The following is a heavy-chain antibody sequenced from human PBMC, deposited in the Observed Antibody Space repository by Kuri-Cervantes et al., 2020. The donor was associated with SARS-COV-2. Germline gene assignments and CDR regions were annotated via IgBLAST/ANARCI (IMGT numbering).Heavy chain of an antibody. J-gene: IGHJ4*02. CDR1: GFTFGDYA. D-gene: IGHD4-23*01. V-gene: IGHV3-49*04. CDR2: IRSKAYGGTT. Sequence: SCTASGFTFGDYAMSWVRQAPGKGLEWVGFIRSKAYGGTTEYAASVKGRFTISRDDSKSIAYLQMNSLKTEDTAVYYCTRLPYGGNIYYLDYWGQGTLVTVSS. CDR3: TRLPYGGNIYYLDY.